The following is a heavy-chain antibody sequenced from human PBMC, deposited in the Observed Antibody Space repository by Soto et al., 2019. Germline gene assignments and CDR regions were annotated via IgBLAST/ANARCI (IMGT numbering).Heavy chain of an antibody. CDR2: IWSDGNNR. V-gene: IGHV3-33*01. CDR3: VRGDNWNDEASDY. J-gene: IGHJ4*02. CDR1: GFMFSNHG. D-gene: IGHD1-1*01. Sequence: QVQLVESGGGVVQPGRSLRLSCAASGFMFSNHGMHWVRQAPGKGLEWVAVIWSDGNNRYYADSVKGRFTISSDNSKNTVSLQMTSLRAEDTAVYYCVRGDNWNDEASDYWGQGTLVTVSS.